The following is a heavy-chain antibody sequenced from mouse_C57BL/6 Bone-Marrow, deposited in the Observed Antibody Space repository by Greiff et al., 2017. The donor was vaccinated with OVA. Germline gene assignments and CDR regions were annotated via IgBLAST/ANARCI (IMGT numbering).Heavy chain of an antibody. V-gene: IGHV1-69*01. Sequence: QVQLQQSGAELVMPGASVKLSCKASGYTFTSYWMHWVKQRPGQGLEWIGEIDPSDSYTNYNQKFKGKSTLTVDKSSSTAYMQLSSLTSEDSAVYYCARCYYGAYYAMDYWGQGTSVTVSS. CDR1: GYTFTSYW. D-gene: IGHD2-13*01. J-gene: IGHJ4*01. CDR2: IDPSDSYT. CDR3: ARCYYGAYYAMDY.